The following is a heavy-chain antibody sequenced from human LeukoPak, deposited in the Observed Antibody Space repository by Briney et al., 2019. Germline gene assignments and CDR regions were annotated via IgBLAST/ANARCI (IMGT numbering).Heavy chain of an antibody. CDR2: IWYDGSNK. J-gene: IGHJ4*02. Sequence: GGSLRLSCAASGFTFRNHGMHWIRQAPGKGLEWVAIIWYDGSNKYYADSLNGRFTISRDNSKNTLYLQMNSLRDDDTAVYYCVRDRGALQYFDYWGQGTLDTVSS. D-gene: IGHD5-24*01. CDR1: GFTFRNHG. CDR3: VRDRGALQYFDY. V-gene: IGHV3-33*01.